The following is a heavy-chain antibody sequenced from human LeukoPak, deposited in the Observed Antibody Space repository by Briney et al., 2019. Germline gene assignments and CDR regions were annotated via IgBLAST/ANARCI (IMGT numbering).Heavy chain of an antibody. CDR1: GFTFSSYE. J-gene: IGHJ6*02. D-gene: IGHD4-23*01. Sequence: GGSLRLSCAASGFTFSSYEMNWVRQAPGKGLEWLSYIRSSGGPIYYADSVKGRFTISRDNGKNSLYLQMDDLRAEDTAVYYCASLYGGNLYSGLDVWGQGTTVTVSS. V-gene: IGHV3-48*03. CDR3: ASLYGGNLYSGLDV. CDR2: IRSSGGPI.